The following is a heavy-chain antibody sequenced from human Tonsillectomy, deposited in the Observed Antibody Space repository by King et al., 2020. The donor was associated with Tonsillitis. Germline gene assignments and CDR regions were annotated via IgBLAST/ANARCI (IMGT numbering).Heavy chain of an antibody. CDR3: ARASAAQTLDY. CDR1: GESFSGYY. Sequence: VQLQQWGAGLLKPSETLSLTCAVYGESFSGYYWNWIRQPPGKGLVWIGEINLGGSTNYNPSLKSRVTLSVDTSKNQFSLRLSSVTAADTAVYYCARASAAQTLDYWGQGTLVTVSS. V-gene: IGHV4-34*01. CDR2: INLGGST. D-gene: IGHD6-13*01. J-gene: IGHJ4*02.